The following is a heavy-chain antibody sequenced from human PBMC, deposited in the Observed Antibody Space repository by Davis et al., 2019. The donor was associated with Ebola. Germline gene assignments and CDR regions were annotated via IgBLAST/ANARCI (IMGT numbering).Heavy chain of an antibody. V-gene: IGHV3-7*01. J-gene: IGHJ4*02. CDR1: GFTFRNFW. CDR2: INDVGVER. Sequence: GESLKISCAASGFTFRNFWMSWVRQAPGKGLEWVANINDVGVERYYADSVEGRFTISRDNAKNSLYLQMNNVRVDDTAVYYCAGGLSGWAEGAFWGQGSLVIVS. D-gene: IGHD6-19*01. CDR3: AGGLSGWAEGAF.